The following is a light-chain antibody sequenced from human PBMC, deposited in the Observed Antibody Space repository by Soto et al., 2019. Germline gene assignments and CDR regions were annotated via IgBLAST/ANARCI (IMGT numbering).Light chain of an antibody. CDR3: QQYNNWPIT. CDR2: VAS. CDR1: QSVTNN. J-gene: IGKJ5*01. V-gene: IGKV3-15*01. Sequence: IVMTQSQATLSVSPGDRATSFCRASQSVTNNLAWYQQKPGQAPRLLIYVASTRAPGIPARFSGSGSGTEFTLTISSLQSEDFAVYYCQQYNNWPITFGRGTRLAIK.